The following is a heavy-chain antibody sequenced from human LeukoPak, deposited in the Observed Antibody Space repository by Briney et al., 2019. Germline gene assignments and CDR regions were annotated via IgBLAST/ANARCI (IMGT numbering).Heavy chain of an antibody. D-gene: IGHD3-9*01. V-gene: IGHV3-7*04. CDR2: IKQDGGEK. CDR1: GFTFSSYW. J-gene: IGHJ4*02. CDR3: ARAGFDWLFAGVLDY. Sequence: GGSLRLSCAASGFTFSSYWMSWVRHAPGKGLECVANIKQDGGEKYYVDSVKGRFTISRDNAKNSLYLQMNSLRAEDTAVYYCARAGFDWLFAGVLDYWGQGTLVTVSS.